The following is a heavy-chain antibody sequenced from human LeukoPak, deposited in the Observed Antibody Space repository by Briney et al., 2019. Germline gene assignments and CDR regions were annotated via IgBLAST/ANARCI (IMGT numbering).Heavy chain of an antibody. CDR2: IDPSGGST. Sequence: GASVKVSCNASGYTFTSYYMHWVRQAPGQGLEWMGIIDPSGGSTIYAQKFQGRVTMTRDISTSTVYMQLSSLRSEDTAVYYCARGGHGTSVAVAGTGDYWGQGTLVTVSS. J-gene: IGHJ4*02. D-gene: IGHD6-19*01. CDR1: GYTFTSYY. V-gene: IGHV1-46*01. CDR3: ARGGHGTSVAVAGTGDY.